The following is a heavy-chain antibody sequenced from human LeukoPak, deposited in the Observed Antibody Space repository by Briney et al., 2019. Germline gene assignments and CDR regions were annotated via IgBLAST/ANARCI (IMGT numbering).Heavy chain of an antibody. J-gene: IGHJ4*02. CDR1: GFTFDDYA. CDR3: AKDTYYYDSSGHPDY. Sequence: PGGSLRLSCAASGFTFDDYAMYWVRQAPGKGLEWVSLISGDGGSTYYADSVKGRFTISRDNSKNSLYLQMNSLRTEDTALYYCAKDTYYYDSSGHPDYWGQGTLVTVSS. V-gene: IGHV3-43*02. D-gene: IGHD3-22*01. CDR2: ISGDGGST.